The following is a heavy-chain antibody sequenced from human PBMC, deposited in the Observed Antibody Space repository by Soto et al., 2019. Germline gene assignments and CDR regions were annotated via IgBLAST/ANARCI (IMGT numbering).Heavy chain of an antibody. D-gene: IGHD4-17*01. V-gene: IGHV4-34*01. CDR1: GGSFSGYY. CDR2: INHSGST. Sequence: TSETLSLTCAVYGGSFSGYYWSWIRQPPGKGLAWIGEINHSGSTNYNPSLKSRVTISVDTSKNQFSLKLSSVTAADTAVYYCARSYGDYVSIPSSFDYWGQGTLVTVSS. J-gene: IGHJ4*02. CDR3: ARSYGDYVSIPSSFDY.